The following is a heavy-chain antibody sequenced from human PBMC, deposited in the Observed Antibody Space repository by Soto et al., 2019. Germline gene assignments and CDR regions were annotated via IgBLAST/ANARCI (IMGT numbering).Heavy chain of an antibody. Sequence: LRLSCAAPGFTSSGYWMTWVRQAPGKGLEWVANINQDGSEKYYVDSVKGRFTISRDNAKDSLYLQMNSLRAEDTAIYYCARDYSNPRGRFDPWGQGTLVTVSS. V-gene: IGHV3-7*01. CDR1: GFTSSGYW. D-gene: IGHD4-4*01. J-gene: IGHJ5*02. CDR3: ARDYSNPRGRFDP. CDR2: INQDGSEK.